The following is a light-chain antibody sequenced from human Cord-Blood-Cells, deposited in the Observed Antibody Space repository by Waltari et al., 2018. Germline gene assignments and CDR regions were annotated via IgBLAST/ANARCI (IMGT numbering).Light chain of an antibody. V-gene: IGLV4-69*01. CDR1: SGHSSTA. CDR3: QTWGTGIHVV. Sequence: QLVLTQSPSASASLGASVKLPCTLSSGHSSTAIPWHQQQPEKGPRYLMKLNSDGSHSKGDGIPDRFSGSSSGAERYLTISSLQSEDEADYYCQTWGTGIHVVFGGGTKLTVL. J-gene: IGLJ2*01. CDR2: LNSDGSH.